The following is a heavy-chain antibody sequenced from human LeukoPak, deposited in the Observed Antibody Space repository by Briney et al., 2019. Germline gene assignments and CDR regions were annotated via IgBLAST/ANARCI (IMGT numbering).Heavy chain of an antibody. CDR1: GFTFSSYA. D-gene: IGHD6-19*01. V-gene: IGHV3-23*01. J-gene: IGHJ4*02. Sequence: GGSLRVSCAASGFTFSSYAMSWVRQAPGKGLEWVSAISGSGGSTYYADSVKGRFTISRDNSKNTLYPQMNSLRAEDTAVYYCARTRVAVAGPPAFDYWGQGTLVTVSS. CDR2: ISGSGGST. CDR3: ARTRVAVAGPPAFDY.